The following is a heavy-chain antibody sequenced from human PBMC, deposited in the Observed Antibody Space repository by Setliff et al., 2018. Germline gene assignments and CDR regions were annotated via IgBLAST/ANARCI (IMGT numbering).Heavy chain of an antibody. CDR3: ARGRNIKLRLLDS. CDR2: INHSGST. D-gene: IGHD1-20*01. V-gene: IGHV4-34*01. CDR1: GGSVRGYY. Sequence: SETLSLTCTVSGGSVRGYYWTWIRQPPGKGLEWIGEINHSGSTSYNPSLESRVTISIDTSKNQFSLNLRYVTAADTGLYYCARGRNIKLRLLDSWGQGKLVTVSS. J-gene: IGHJ4*02.